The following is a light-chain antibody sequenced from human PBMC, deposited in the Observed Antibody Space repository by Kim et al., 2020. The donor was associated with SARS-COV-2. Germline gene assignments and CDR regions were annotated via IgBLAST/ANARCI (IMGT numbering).Light chain of an antibody. J-gene: IGKJ1*01. V-gene: IGKV3-20*01. CDR1: QSISGNY. CDR3: QQYGRSPT. CDR2: GAS. Sequence: LSPGERATLSGRASQSISGNYLAWYQKKPGQPPRLLIYGASSRATGIPDRFSGSGSGADFTLTISRLEPEDFAVYYCQQYGRSPTFGQGTKVDIK.